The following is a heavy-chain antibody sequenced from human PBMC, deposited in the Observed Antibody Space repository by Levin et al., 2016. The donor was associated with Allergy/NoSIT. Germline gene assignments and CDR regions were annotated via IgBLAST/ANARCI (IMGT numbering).Heavy chain of an antibody. CDR2: IGSSGAPI. CDR3: ARDIVVVTDLVGHYYGMDV. V-gene: IGHV3-48*03. J-gene: IGHJ6*02. CDR1: GFSFNIYE. D-gene: IGHD2-21*02. Sequence: GGSLRLSCAASGFSFNIYEMNWVRQAPGKGLEWVSYIGSSGAPIYYADSVKGRFTISRDNAKNSLYLQMNSLRAEDTAVYFCARDIVVVTDLVGHYYGMDVWGQGTTVTVSS.